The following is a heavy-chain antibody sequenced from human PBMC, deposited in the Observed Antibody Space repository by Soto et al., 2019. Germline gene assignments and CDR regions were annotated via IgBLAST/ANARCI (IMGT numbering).Heavy chain of an antibody. CDR3: ASIRGYSYGPMGY. CDR1: GGSITSNSYY. Sequence: PSETLSLTCTVSGGSITSNSYYWSWIRQPPGKGLEWIGYIYYSGSTYYNPSLKSRVTISVDTSKNQFSLKLSSVTAADTAVYYCASIRGYSYGPMGYWGQGTLVTVSS. V-gene: IGHV4-30-4*01. CDR2: IYYSGST. J-gene: IGHJ4*02. D-gene: IGHD5-18*01.